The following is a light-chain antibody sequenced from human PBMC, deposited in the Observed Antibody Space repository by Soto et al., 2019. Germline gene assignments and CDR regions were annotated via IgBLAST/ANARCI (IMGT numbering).Light chain of an antibody. V-gene: IGLV2-23*01. CDR1: GSDVGSFDL. J-gene: IGLJ3*02. Sequence: SALTQPASVSGSPEQSITISCTGPGSDVGSFDLVSWYQQHPGKAPKLIIFEGSKRPSGVSNRFSGSKSDNRASLTISGLQAEDEADYYCSSYAGSMTWVFGGGTQLTVL. CDR3: SSYAGSMTWV. CDR2: EGS.